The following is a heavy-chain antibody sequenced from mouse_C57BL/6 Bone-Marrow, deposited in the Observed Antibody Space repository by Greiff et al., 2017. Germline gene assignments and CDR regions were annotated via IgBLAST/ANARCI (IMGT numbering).Heavy chain of an antibody. D-gene: IGHD1-1*01. CDR3: TTYSSSLYAMGY. J-gene: IGHJ4*01. CDR2: IDPEDGDT. Sequence: EVQLQQSGAELVRPGASVKLSCTASGFNIKDYYMHWVKQRPEQGLEWIGRIDPEDGDTEYAPKFQGKATMTADTYSNTAYPQSSSRTSEDTAVYYCTTYSSSLYAMGYWGQGTSVTVSS. CDR1: GFNIKDYY. V-gene: IGHV14-1*01.